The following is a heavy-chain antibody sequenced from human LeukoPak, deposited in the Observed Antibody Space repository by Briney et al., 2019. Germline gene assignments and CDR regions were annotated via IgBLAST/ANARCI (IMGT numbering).Heavy chain of an antibody. J-gene: IGHJ4*02. CDR2: IHNDHTT. V-gene: IGHV3-23*01. CDR3: AHRTGFDY. D-gene: IGHD1-1*01. CDR1: GFAFSAYE. Sequence: PGGSLRLSCAASGFAFSAYEMSWVRQAPGKGLEWVSTIHNDHTTHYADSVRGRFTISRDNSQNTLYLQMNSLRAEDTAIYYCAHRTGFDYWGQGTLVTVSS.